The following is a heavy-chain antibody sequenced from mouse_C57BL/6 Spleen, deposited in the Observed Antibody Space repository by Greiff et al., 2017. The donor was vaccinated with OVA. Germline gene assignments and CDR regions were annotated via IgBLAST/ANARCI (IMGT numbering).Heavy chain of an antibody. CDR1: GYTFTSYW. Sequence: VQLQQPGAELVKPGASVKLSCKASGYTFTSYWMQWVKQRPGQGLEWIGEIDPSDSYPNYNQKFKGKATLTVDTSSSTAYMQLSSLTSEDSAVYYCARLYGGDYWGQGTTLTVSS. CDR3: ARLYGGDY. J-gene: IGHJ2*01. D-gene: IGHD1-1*02. CDR2: IDPSDSYP. V-gene: IGHV1-50*01.